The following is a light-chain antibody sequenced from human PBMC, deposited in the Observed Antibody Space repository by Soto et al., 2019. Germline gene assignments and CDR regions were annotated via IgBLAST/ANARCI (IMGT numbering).Light chain of an antibody. CDR1: QSFSSTS. CDR3: QQYGYSPRT. CDR2: DAS. J-gene: IGKJ1*01. Sequence: VVFTQSPCTLSVSPGERATLSCRASQSFSSTSLACYQQKPGQAPRLLIYDASSRATDIPDRFSGSGSGPDFTLTLSSLEPEDFAVYYCQQYGYSPRTFGQGTKVDI. V-gene: IGKV3-20*01.